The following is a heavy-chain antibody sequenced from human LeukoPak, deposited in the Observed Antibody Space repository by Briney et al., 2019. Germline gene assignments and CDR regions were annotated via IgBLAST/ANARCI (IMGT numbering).Heavy chain of an antibody. V-gene: IGHV3-21*01. D-gene: IGHD5-18*01. CDR1: GFTCSSYS. Sequence: PGGSLRLSCAASGFTCSSYSMNWVRQAPGKGLEWVSSISSSSSYIYYADSVKGRFTISRDNAKNSLYLQMNSLRAEDTAVYYCARDRDTAMVFSGSYYYYGMDVWGQGTTVTVSS. J-gene: IGHJ6*02. CDR3: ARDRDTAMVFSGSYYYYGMDV. CDR2: ISSSSSYI.